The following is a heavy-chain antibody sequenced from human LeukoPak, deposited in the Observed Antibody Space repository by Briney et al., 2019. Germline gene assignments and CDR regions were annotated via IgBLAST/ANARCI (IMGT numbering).Heavy chain of an antibody. Sequence: GGSLRLSCAASGLTFSSYAMHWVRQAPGKGLEWVAVISYDGSNKYYADSVKGRFTISRDNSKNTLYLQMNSLRAEDTAVYYCARSGYGDGTFDYWGQGTLVTVSS. J-gene: IGHJ4*02. CDR1: GLTFSSYA. CDR2: ISYDGSNK. CDR3: ARSGYGDGTFDY. D-gene: IGHD4-17*01. V-gene: IGHV3-30*04.